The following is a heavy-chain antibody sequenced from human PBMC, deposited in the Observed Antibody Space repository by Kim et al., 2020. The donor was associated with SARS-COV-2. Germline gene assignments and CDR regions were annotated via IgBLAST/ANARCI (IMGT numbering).Heavy chain of an antibody. D-gene: IGHD3-10*01. J-gene: IGHJ4*02. Sequence: AQKFQGRVTSTADESTSTAYMELSSLRSEDTAVYYCARIPSGSYSRASDYWGQGTLVTVSS. V-gene: IGHV1-69*01. CDR3: ARIPSGSYSRASDY.